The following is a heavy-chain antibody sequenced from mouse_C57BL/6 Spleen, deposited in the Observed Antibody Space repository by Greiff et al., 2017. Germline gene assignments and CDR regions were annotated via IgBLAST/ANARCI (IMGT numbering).Heavy chain of an antibody. CDR3: VDILGAD. Sequence: EVQRVQSGGGLVQPKGSLKLSCAASGFSFTTYAMTWVRQAPGQGLEWVARISSKSNNYATYYADSMKARFTISRDDSESMLYLQMNNLKTEDTARYDGVDILGADWGKGTLVTVSA. V-gene: IGHV10-1*01. CDR2: ISSKSNNYAT. CDR1: GFSFTTYA. J-gene: IGHJ3*01.